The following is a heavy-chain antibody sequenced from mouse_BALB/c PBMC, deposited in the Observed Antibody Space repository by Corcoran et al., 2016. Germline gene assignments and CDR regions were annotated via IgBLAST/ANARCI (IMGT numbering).Heavy chain of an antibody. CDR2: IYPGGGYT. V-gene: IGHV1-63*02. D-gene: IGHD1-1*02. Sequence: QVQLQQSGAELVRPGTSVKMSCKAAGYTFTNYWIGWVKQRPGHGLEWIGDIYPGGGYTNYNEKFKGKATLTADTPSSTAYMQLSSLTSEDSAIYYCARKGMVVRRVGYYAMDYWGQGTSVTVSS. CDR1: GYTFTNYW. CDR3: ARKGMVVRRVGYYAMDY. J-gene: IGHJ4*01.